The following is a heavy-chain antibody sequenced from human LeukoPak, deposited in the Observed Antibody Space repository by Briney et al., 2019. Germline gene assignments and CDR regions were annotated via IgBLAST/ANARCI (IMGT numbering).Heavy chain of an antibody. CDR3: ARDGYSDSSGYDYPPSV. D-gene: IGHD3-22*01. J-gene: IGHJ4*02. V-gene: IGHV4-59*01. Sequence: TSSETLSLTCTVSGDSMSSYYWSWMRQPPGKGLEWIGNIHNSGSPNYNPSPKSRVTISVDTSKNQFSLKLSSVTAADTAVYYCARDGYSDSSGYDYPPSVWGQGTLVTVSS. CDR2: IHNSGSP. CDR1: GDSMSSYY.